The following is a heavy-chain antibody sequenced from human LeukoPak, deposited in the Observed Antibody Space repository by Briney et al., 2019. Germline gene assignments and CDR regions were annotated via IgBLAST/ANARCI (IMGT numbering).Heavy chain of an antibody. Sequence: PGGSLRLSCAASGFSFSSYSMNWVRQAPGKGLEWVSYITSSSNAIYYADSVKGRFTISRDNAKNSLYLQMNSLRAEDTAVYYSARKSGSSGYPFDYWGQGILVSVSS. CDR3: ARKSGSSGYPFDY. J-gene: IGHJ4*02. CDR2: ITSSSNAI. V-gene: IGHV3-48*04. CDR1: GFSFSSYS. D-gene: IGHD3-22*01.